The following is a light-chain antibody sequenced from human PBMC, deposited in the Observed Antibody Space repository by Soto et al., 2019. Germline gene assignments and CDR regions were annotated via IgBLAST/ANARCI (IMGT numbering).Light chain of an antibody. CDR2: SDN. V-gene: IGLV1-47*02. Sequence: QSVLTQPPSASGTPGQRVTISCSGSSSNIGNNFVSWYQQLPGTAPKLLIYSDNQRPSGVPDRFSGSKSGTSASLAISGLRSEDEADYYCAAWDDSLSGRVFGGGTQLTVL. CDR3: AAWDDSLSGRV. J-gene: IGLJ2*01. CDR1: SSNIGNNF.